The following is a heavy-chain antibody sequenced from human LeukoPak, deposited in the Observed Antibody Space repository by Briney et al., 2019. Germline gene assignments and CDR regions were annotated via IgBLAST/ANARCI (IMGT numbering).Heavy chain of an antibody. V-gene: IGHV5-51*01. D-gene: IGHD5-24*01. CDR3: TRSPRDGYHDSFDI. J-gene: IGHJ3*02. Sequence: GESLKISCKGSGYSFTSYWIGWVRQMPGKGLEWMGIIYAGDSDTKYRQSLQGQVTISVDKSITTAYLQWSSLKASDTAMYYCTRSPRDGYHDSFDIWGQGTMVTVFS. CDR2: IYAGDSDT. CDR1: GYSFTSYW.